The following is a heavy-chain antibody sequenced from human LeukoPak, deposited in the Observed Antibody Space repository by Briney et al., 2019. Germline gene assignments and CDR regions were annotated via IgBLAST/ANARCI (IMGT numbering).Heavy chain of an antibody. J-gene: IGHJ5*02. CDR2: IYYSGST. D-gene: IGHD1-1*01. CDR1: GGSISSNTYY. Sequence: SETLSLTCNVSGGSISSNTYYWGWIRQPPGRGLEWIGTIYYSGSTYSNPSLKSRVTISLDTSKNQISLRVISMTAADSAVYYCARQASTWKSPHWFDPWGQGALVTVSS. V-gene: IGHV4-39*01. CDR3: ARQASTWKSPHWFDP.